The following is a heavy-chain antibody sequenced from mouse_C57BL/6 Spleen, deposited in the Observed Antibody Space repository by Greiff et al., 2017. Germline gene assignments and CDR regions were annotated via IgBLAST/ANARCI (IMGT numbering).Heavy chain of an antibody. J-gene: IGHJ4*01. D-gene: IGHD3-1*01. CDR1: GFTFSDYG. CDR3: ARSRRAYALDY. CDR2: ISSGSSTI. Sequence: EVQLQESGGGLVKPGGSLKLSCAASGFTFSDYGMHWVRQAPEKGLEWVAYISSGSSTIYYADTVNGRFTISRDNAKNTLFLQMTSLRSEDTAMYYCARSRRAYALDYWGQGTSVTVSS. V-gene: IGHV5-17*01.